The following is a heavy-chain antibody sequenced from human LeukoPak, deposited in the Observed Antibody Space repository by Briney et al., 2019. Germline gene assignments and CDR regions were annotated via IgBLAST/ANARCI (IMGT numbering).Heavy chain of an antibody. D-gene: IGHD2-15*01. Sequence: GGSLRLSCAASGFTFSSYSMNWVRQAPGKGLEWVSSISGSSSYIYYADSVKGRFTISRDNSKNTLYLQMNSLRAEDTAVYYCAKMGCSGGSCYSIFYWGQGTLVTVSS. CDR3: AKMGCSGGSCYSIFY. CDR2: ISGSSSYI. V-gene: IGHV3-21*04. J-gene: IGHJ4*02. CDR1: GFTFSSYS.